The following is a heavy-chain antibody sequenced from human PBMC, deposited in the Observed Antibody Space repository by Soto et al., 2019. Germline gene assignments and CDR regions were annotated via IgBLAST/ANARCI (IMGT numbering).Heavy chain of an antibody. Sequence: QVQLVQSGAEVKKPGSSVKVSCKASGGTFSSYAISWVRQAPGQGLEWMGGIIPIFGTANYAQKFQGRVTITADESTSTAYMELSSLRSEDTAVYYCASQTSYYGSGSQKWVDPWGQGPLVTVSS. CDR1: GGTFSSYA. D-gene: IGHD3-10*01. V-gene: IGHV1-69*01. CDR2: IIPIFGTA. J-gene: IGHJ5*02. CDR3: ASQTSYYGSGSQKWVDP.